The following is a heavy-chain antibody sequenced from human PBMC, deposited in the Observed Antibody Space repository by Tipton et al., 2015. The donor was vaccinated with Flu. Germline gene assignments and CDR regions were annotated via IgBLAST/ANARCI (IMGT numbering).Heavy chain of an antibody. Sequence: TLSLTCTVSGGSISSGSYYWSWIRQPAGKGLEWIGRIYTSGSTNYNPSLKSRVTISVDTSKNQFSLKLSSVTAADTAVYYCARERDVLLWFGELGYFDYWGQGTLVTFSS. J-gene: IGHJ4*02. V-gene: IGHV4-61*02. CDR1: GGSISSGSYY. CDR3: ARERDVLLWFGELGYFDY. D-gene: IGHD3-10*01. CDR2: IYTSGST.